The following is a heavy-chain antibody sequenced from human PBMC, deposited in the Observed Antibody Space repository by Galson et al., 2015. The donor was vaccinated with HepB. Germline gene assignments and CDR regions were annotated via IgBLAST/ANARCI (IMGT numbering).Heavy chain of an antibody. Sequence: SLRLSCATSGFTFSSYAMSWVRQAPGKGLEWVSAISGSGGSTYYADSVKGRFTISRDNSKNTLYLQMNSLRAEDTAVYYCAKGKHYDFWSGYPPLDYWGQGTLVTVSS. CDR1: GFTFSSYA. CDR2: ISGSGGST. D-gene: IGHD3-3*01. J-gene: IGHJ4*02. V-gene: IGHV3-23*01. CDR3: AKGKHYDFWSGYPPLDY.